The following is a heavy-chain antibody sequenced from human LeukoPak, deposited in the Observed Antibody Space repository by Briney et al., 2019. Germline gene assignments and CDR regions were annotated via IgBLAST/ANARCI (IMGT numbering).Heavy chain of an antibody. Sequence: SETLSLTCSVSGGSMTTYYWGWIRQPPVKGLEFIGFVYYSGSTNYNPSLESRVTISVDTSKSQFSLKMSSLTAADSAVYYCAGLIAGLYYFDYWGQGTLVTVSS. J-gene: IGHJ4*02. CDR3: AGLIAGLYYFDY. CDR1: GGSMTTYY. CDR2: VYYSGST. V-gene: IGHV4-59*01. D-gene: IGHD6-13*01.